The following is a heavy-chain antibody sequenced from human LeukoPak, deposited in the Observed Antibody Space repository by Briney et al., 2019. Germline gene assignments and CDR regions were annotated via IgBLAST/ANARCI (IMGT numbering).Heavy chain of an antibody. CDR3: ALHTKTYSSGWPNFDY. Sequence: PGGSLRLSCAASGFTFDDYAMHWVRQAPGKGLEWVSLISGDGGSTYYADSVKGRFTISRDNSNNSLYLQMNSLRTEDTALYYCALHTKTYSSGWPNFDYWGQGTLVTVSS. J-gene: IGHJ4*02. CDR1: GFTFDDYA. D-gene: IGHD6-19*01. CDR2: ISGDGGST. V-gene: IGHV3-43*02.